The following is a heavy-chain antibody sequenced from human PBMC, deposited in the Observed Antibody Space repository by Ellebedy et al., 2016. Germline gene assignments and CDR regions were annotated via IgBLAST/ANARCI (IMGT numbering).Heavy chain of an antibody. CDR3: AKDAYGSGENRGYGMDV. V-gene: IGHV3-9*01. CDR1: GFTFDDYA. Sequence: GGSLRLSCAASGFTFDDYAMHWVRQAPGKGLEWVSGISWNSGSIGYADSVKGRFTISRDNAKNSLYLQMNSLRAEDTALYYCAKDAYGSGENRGYGMDVWGQGTTVTVSS. CDR2: ISWNSGSI. D-gene: IGHD3-10*01. J-gene: IGHJ6*02.